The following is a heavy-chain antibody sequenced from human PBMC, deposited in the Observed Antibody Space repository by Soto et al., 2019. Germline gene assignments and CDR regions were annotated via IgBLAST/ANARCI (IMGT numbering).Heavy chain of an antibody. CDR2: IYSGGST. D-gene: IGHD3-10*01. J-gene: IGHJ4*01. CDR3: ARGPGGFGEFSLDY. CDR1: GGSINTYY. Sequence: QVQLQEWGPGLVKPSETLSLTCTVSGGSINTYYWSWIRQAAGKGLEWIGRIYSGGSTNYNPSLMSRVSVSVDMSKNQFSLKLSSVTAADTAVYYRARGPGGFGEFSLDYWGHGTLVTVSS. V-gene: IGHV4-4*07.